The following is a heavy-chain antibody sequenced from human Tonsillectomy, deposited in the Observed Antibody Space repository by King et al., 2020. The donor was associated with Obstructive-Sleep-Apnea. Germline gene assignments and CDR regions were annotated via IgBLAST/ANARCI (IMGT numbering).Heavy chain of an antibody. CDR2: ISSSNNFI. CDR1: GFTFSSYS. V-gene: IGHV3-21*01. Sequence: VQLVESGGGLVKPGGSLRLSCAASGFTFSSYSMNWVRQAPGKGLEWVSSISSSNNFIYYADSVKGRFTISRDNAKNSLYLQMNSRRDEDTAMYYCARGRITVSDRIYWGQGTLVTVSS. J-gene: IGHJ4*02. CDR3: ARGRITVSDRIY. D-gene: IGHD6-19*01.